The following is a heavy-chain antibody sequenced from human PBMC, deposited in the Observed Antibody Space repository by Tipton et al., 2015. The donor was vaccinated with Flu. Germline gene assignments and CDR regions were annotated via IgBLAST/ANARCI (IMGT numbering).Heavy chain of an antibody. Sequence: TLSLTCAVYGGSFSGHYWTWIRQPPGKRLEWIGETNDSGRANYNPSLKSRVTISVDTSKNQFSLKLSSVTAADTAVYYCARGNDYANTYFDSWGQGTPVTVSS. V-gene: IGHV4-34*01. CDR1: GGSFSGHY. CDR3: ARGNDYANTYFDS. CDR2: TNDSGRA. J-gene: IGHJ4*02. D-gene: IGHD4-17*01.